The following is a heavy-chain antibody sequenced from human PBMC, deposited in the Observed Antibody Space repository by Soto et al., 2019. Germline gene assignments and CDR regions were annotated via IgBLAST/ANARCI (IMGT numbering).Heavy chain of an antibody. CDR2: ISGTGTNT. J-gene: IGHJ4*01. V-gene: IGHV3-23*01. D-gene: IGHD6-19*01. Sequence: EVQLLESGGGLVQPGGSLRLFCVASGFTFSSYAMSWVRQAPGRGLEWVSGISGTGTNTYYADSVKGRFTISRDNSKKTVYLQMNSLRAADTAVYFCAKDQIAVAGSTFAFWGHGTRVTVSS. CDR3: AKDQIAVAGSTFAF. CDR1: GFTFSSYA.